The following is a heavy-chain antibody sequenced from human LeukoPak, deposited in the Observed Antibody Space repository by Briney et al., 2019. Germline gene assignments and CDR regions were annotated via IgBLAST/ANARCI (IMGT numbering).Heavy chain of an antibody. V-gene: IGHV3-30*04. D-gene: IGHD6-13*01. CDR1: GFTFSSYA. CDR3: VSSPLPQYGMDA. Sequence: GGSLRLSCAASGFTFSSYAMHWVRQAPGKGLEWVAVISYDGSNKYYADSVKGRFTISRDNSKNTLYLQMNSLRAEDTAVYYCVSSPLPQYGMDAWGQGTTVTVSS. J-gene: IGHJ6*02. CDR2: ISYDGSNK.